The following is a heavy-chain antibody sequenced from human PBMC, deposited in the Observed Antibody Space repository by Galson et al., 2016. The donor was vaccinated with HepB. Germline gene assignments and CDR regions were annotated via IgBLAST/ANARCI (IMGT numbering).Heavy chain of an antibody. D-gene: IGHD3-22*01. J-gene: IGHJ4*02. Sequence: SVKVSCKASGYTFTSYVIHWVRQAPGQRLEWMGWINAGNGNTKYSQKFQGRVTITRDTSASTAYMELSRLRSEDTAVCYCAREYWTYYYDSSGYYFDYWGRRALVTVAS. V-gene: IGHV1-3*01. CDR2: INAGNGNT. CDR3: AREYWTYYYDSSGYYFDY. CDR1: GYTFTSYV.